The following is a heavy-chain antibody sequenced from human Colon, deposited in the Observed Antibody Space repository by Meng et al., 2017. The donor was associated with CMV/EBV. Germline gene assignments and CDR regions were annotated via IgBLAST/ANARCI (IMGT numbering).Heavy chain of an antibody. V-gene: IGHV4-39*01. CDR2: YFYSGST. Sequence: DSIGSSGYEWGWIRQTPGKGQEWIESYFYSGSTYYNPSLKSRVTIAVDTSKNQFSLKLSSVTAADTAVYYCARHSGDTSTTWHYFDYWGQGTLVTVSS. J-gene: IGHJ4*02. CDR1: DSIGSSGYE. CDR3: ARHSGDTSTTWHYFDY. D-gene: IGHD6-13*01.